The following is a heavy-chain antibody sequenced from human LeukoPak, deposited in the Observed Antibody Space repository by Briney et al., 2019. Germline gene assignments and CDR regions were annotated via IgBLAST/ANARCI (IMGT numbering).Heavy chain of an antibody. J-gene: IGHJ5*02. D-gene: IGHD2-15*01. CDR2: IWYDGSNK. V-gene: IGHV3-33*01. CDR3: ARDTISDCSGGSCQNWFDP. Sequence: GGSLRLSCAASGFTFSSYGMHWVRQAPGKGPEWVAVIWYDGSNKYYADSVKGRFTISRDNSKNTLYLQMNSLRAEDTAVYYCARDTISDCSGGSCQNWFDPWGQGTLVTVSS. CDR1: GFTFSSYG.